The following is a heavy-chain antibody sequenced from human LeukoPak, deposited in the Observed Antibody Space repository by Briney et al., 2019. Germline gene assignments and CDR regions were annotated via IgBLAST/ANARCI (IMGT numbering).Heavy chain of an antibody. V-gene: IGHV4-34*01. CDR2: ISHTGGT. CDR3: ARGWVTTTSYYYYGMDV. Sequence: SETLSLTCAVYGGSFSGYYWTWIRQPPGKGLEWIGEISHTGGTNYNPSLKSRVTISVDTSKSQFSLKLSSVTAADTAVYYCARGWVTTTSYYYYGMDVWGRGTTVTVSS. J-gene: IGHJ6*04. CDR1: GGSFSGYY. D-gene: IGHD2-21*02.